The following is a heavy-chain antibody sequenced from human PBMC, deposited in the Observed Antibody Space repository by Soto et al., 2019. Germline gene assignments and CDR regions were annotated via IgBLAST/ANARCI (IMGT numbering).Heavy chain of an antibody. CDR1: GGSISSGDYY. Sequence: PSETLSLTCTVSGGSISSGDYYWSWIRQPPGKGLEWIGYIYYSGSTYYNPSLKSRVTISVDTSKNQFSLKLSSVTAADTAVYYCACDPSRGRPFDYWGQGTLVTVSS. CDR3: ACDPSRGRPFDY. D-gene: IGHD2-2*01. CDR2: IYYSGST. V-gene: IGHV4-30-4*01. J-gene: IGHJ4*02.